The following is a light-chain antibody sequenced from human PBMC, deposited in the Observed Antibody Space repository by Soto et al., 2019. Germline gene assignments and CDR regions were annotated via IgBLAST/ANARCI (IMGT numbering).Light chain of an antibody. CDR3: ENWDASLSGNV. J-gene: IGLJ1*01. Sequence: XSVLTQPPSASSTPGQSFTISCSGSSSSIGSNPVHWYQQLPGTAPKVLIYRNNERPSGVPDRFSGSKSGTSASLAISGLQPADEDDYQCENWDASLSGNVFGTGNKVT. V-gene: IGLV1-44*01. CDR1: SSSIGSNP. CDR2: RNN.